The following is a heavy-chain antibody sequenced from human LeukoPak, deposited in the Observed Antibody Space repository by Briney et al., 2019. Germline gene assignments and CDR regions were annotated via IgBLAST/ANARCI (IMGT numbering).Heavy chain of an antibody. CDR1: GFTFGDYA. Sequence: GGSLRLSCTAFGFTFGDYAMSWVRQAPGKGLEWVGFIRSKAYGGTTEYAASVKGRFTISRDDSKSIAYLQMNSLKTEDTAVYYCTRTSRCECWFDPWGRGTLVTVSS. CDR3: TRTSRCECWFDP. V-gene: IGHV3-49*04. D-gene: IGHD2-15*01. CDR2: IRSKAYGGTT. J-gene: IGHJ5*02.